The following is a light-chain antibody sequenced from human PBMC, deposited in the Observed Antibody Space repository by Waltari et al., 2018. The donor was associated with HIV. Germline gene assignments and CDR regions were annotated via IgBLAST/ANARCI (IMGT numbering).Light chain of an antibody. V-gene: IGLV1-47*01. CDR3: AAWNDRLSGYV. CDR1: SSNIGSKY. J-gene: IGLJ1*01. Sequence: QSVLTQPPSASGTPGQRVTISCSGSSSNIGSKYVYWYQQFPGTAPKLLIYTNNRRPSGVPDGFSGSTSCTSASLAIIGSRCEEEADYYCAAWNDRLSGYVFGTRTKVTV. CDR2: TNN.